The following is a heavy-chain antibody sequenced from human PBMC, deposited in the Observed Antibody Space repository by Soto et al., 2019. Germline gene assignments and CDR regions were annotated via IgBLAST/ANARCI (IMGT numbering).Heavy chain of an antibody. J-gene: IGHJ6*02. V-gene: IGHV3-30*03. Sequence: PGGSLRLSCAASGFTFSSYGMHWVRQAPGKGLEWVAVISYDGSNKYYADSVKGRFTISRDNSKNTLYLQMNSLRAEDTAVYYCARGSRVTDYYYGMDVWGQGTTVTVSS. D-gene: IGHD3-10*01. CDR1: GFTFSSYG. CDR3: ARGSRVTDYYYGMDV. CDR2: ISYDGSNK.